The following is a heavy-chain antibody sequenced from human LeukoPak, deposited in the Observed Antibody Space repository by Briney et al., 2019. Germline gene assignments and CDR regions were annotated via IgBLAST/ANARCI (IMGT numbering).Heavy chain of an antibody. V-gene: IGHV4-34*01. J-gene: IGHJ3*02. D-gene: IGHD2-21*02. CDR1: GGSFSGYY. CDR3: AMPVLTYCGGDCYSSPAFDI. Sequence: PSETLSLTCAVYGGSFSGYYWSWIRQPPGKGLEWIGEINHSGSTNYNPSLKSRVTISVDTSKNQFSLKLSSVSAADEAVYYCAMPVLTYCGGDCYSSPAFDIWGQGTMVTVSS. CDR2: INHSGST.